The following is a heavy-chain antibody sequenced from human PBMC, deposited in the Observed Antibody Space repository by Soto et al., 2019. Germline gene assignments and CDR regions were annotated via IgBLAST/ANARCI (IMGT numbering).Heavy chain of an antibody. J-gene: IGHJ4*02. D-gene: IGHD1-1*01. Sequence: PGGSLRLSCAASGFTFSSYGMHWVRQAPGKGLEWVAVIWYDGSNKYYADSVKGRFTISRDNSKNTLYLQMNSLRAEDTAVYYCARDRKRTGYYFDYWGQGTLVTVSS. CDR1: GFTFSSYG. CDR3: ARDRKRTGYYFDY. V-gene: IGHV3-33*01. CDR2: IWYDGSNK.